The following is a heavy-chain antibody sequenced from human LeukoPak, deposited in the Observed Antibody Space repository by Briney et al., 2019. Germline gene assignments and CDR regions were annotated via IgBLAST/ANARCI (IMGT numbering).Heavy chain of an antibody. D-gene: IGHD2-2*01. J-gene: IGHJ6*02. CDR3: ARDKKYCRSPSCYFLDYYYGMDV. CDR1: GFTFSSYA. V-gene: IGHV3-30*04. CDR2: ISYDGSNK. Sequence: GGSLRLSCAASGFTFSSYAMHWGRQAPGKGLEGGAVISYDGSNKYYADSVKGRFTISRDNSKNTLYLQMNSLRAEDTAVYYCARDKKYCRSPSCYFLDYYYGMDVWGQGTTVTVSS.